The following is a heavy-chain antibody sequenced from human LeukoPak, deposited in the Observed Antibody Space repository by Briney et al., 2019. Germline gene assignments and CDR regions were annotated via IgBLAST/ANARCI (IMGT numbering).Heavy chain of an antibody. CDR3: AKDYCGGDCYPDY. CDR1: GFTFSSYS. CDR2: ISSGSSSI. Sequence: GGSLRLSCAASGFTFSSYSMNWVRQAPGKGLEWVSYISSGSSSIYYADSVKGRLTISRDNSKNTLYLQMNSLRAEDTAVYYCAKDYCGGDCYPDYWGQGTLVTVSS. D-gene: IGHD2-21*02. V-gene: IGHV3-48*01. J-gene: IGHJ4*02.